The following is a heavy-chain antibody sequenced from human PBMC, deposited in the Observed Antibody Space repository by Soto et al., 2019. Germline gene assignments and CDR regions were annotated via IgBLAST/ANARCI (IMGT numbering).Heavy chain of an antibody. Sequence: QITLKESGPTLVQPTQALTLTCTFSGFSLSTSGVGVGWIRQPPGKALEWLALIYWNDDKRYSPSLKSRLTITKDTSKNQVVLTMTNMDPVDTATYYCAHRRRQGWELLRWAAFGYWGQGTLVTVSS. J-gene: IGHJ4*02. V-gene: IGHV2-5*01. D-gene: IGHD1-26*01. CDR1: GFSLSTSGVG. CDR3: AHRRRQGWELLRWAAFGY. CDR2: IYWNDDK.